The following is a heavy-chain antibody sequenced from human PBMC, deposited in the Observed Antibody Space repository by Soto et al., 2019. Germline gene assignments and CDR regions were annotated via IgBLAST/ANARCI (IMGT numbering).Heavy chain of an antibody. CDR1: GGSISSYY. J-gene: IGHJ5*02. V-gene: IGHV4-59*01. D-gene: IGHD3-3*01. Sequence: SETLSLTCTVSGGSISSYYWSWIRQPPGKGLEWIGYIYYSGSTNYNPSLKSRVTISVDTSKNQFSLKLSSVTAADTAVYYCARAYNYDFWSGYYGRGWWFDPWGQGTLVTVSS. CDR3: ARAYNYDFWSGYYGRGWWFDP. CDR2: IYYSGST.